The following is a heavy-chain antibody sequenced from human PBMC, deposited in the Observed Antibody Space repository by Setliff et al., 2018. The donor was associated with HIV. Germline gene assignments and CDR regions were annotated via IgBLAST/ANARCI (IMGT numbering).Heavy chain of an antibody. CDR2: IFYTGST. Sequence: SETLSLTCTVSGGSITSDSFYWGWIRQPPGKGLEWIGDIFYTGSTYYNPSPKSRVAISVDTSENQFSLKLNSVTAADTAVYYCARRGRDGVFIMFATGFDHWGQGALVTVSS. CDR1: GGSITSDSFY. CDR3: ARRGRDGVFIMFATGFDH. J-gene: IGHJ5*02. V-gene: IGHV4-39*01. D-gene: IGHD2-8*01.